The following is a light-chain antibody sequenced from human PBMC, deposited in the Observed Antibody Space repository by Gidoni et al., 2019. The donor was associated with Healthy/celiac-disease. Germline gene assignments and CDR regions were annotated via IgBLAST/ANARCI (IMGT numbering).Light chain of an antibody. CDR2: DAS. Sequence: EIVLTQSPATLSLSPGERATLSCRASQSVSSYLAWYQQKPGQAPRLLIYDASNRATGIPARFSGSGSGTDFTLTISSLEPEEFAVYYCQQRSNWPPVFXPXTKVDIK. V-gene: IGKV3-11*01. J-gene: IGKJ3*01. CDR3: QQRSNWPPV. CDR1: QSVSSY.